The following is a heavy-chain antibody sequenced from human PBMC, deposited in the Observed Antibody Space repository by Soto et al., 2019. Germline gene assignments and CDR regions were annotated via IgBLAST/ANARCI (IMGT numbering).Heavy chain of an antibody. J-gene: IGHJ4*02. CDR3: ATLPSGSFYLDY. CDR1: GGSIRSGGYS. Sequence: SETQSLTCTVSGGSIRSGGYSWSWIRQPPGQGLEWIGSIYHTGSTYYNPSLEGRVTISVDTSKNQFSLKLYSVTTADTAVYFCATLPSGSFYLDYWGQGTLVTVSS. V-gene: IGHV4-30-2*03. D-gene: IGHD1-26*01. CDR2: IYHTGST.